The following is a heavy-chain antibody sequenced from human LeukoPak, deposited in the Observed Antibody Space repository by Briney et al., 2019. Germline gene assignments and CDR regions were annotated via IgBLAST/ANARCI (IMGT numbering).Heavy chain of an antibody. J-gene: IGHJ5*02. CDR2: IKEDGSEK. Sequence: GGSLRLSCAASGFTFNNYWMSWVRQAPGKGLEWVANIKEDGSEKYYVDSVKGRFTISRDNAKNSLNLQMNSLRAEDTAVYYCARGRAAFTPSWGQGTLVTVSS. V-gene: IGHV3-7*05. CDR1: GFTFNNYW. D-gene: IGHD2-15*01. CDR3: ARGRAAFTPS.